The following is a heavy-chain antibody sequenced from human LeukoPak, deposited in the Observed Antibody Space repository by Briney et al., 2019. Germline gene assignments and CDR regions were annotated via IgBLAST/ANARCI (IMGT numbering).Heavy chain of an antibody. CDR3: ARSTFYYDSSGYQANYYFDY. CDR1: DGSISSSSYY. Sequence: KPSETLSLTCTVSDGSISSSSYYWGWIRQPPGKGLEWIGSIYYSGSTYYNPSLKSRVTISVDTSKSQFSLKLSSVTAADTAVYYCARSTFYYDSSGYQANYYFDYWGQGTLVTVSS. J-gene: IGHJ4*02. D-gene: IGHD3-22*01. V-gene: IGHV4-39*01. CDR2: IYYSGST.